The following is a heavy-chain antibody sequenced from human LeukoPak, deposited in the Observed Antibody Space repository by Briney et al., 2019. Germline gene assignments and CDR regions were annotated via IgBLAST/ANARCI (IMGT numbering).Heavy chain of an antibody. CDR3: ARDWYVSSLSGDY. J-gene: IGHJ4*02. Sequence: PGGSLRLSCAASGFIFSSYNMNWVRQAPGKGLEWVSYISSSSGPIYYADSVKGRFTISRDNAKNSLYLQMNSLRDEDTAVYYCARDWYVSSLSGDYWGQGALVTVSS. V-gene: IGHV3-48*02. D-gene: IGHD6-13*01. CDR1: GFIFSSYN. CDR2: ISSSSGPI.